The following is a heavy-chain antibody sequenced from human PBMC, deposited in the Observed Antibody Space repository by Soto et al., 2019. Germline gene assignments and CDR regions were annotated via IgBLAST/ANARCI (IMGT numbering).Heavy chain of an antibody. CDR2: IYYSGST. D-gene: IGHD3-10*01. CDR1: GGSVSSGSYY. J-gene: IGHJ4*02. CDR3: ARGGSGSYYELDY. V-gene: IGHV4-61*01. Sequence: QVQLQESGPGLVKPSETLSLTCTVSGGSVSSGSYYWSWIRQPPGKGLEWIGYIYYSGSTNYNPSLKSRGTISVDTAKTQFSLKLSSVTAADPAVYYCARGGSGSYYELDYWGQGTLVTVSS.